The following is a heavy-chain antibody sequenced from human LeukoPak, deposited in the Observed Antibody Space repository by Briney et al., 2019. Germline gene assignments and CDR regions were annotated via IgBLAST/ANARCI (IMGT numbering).Heavy chain of an antibody. J-gene: IGHJ4*02. V-gene: IGHV3-11*01. CDR3: ARLLVYGYSYGQFDY. CDR1: GFAFSDYY. D-gene: IGHD5-18*01. CDR2: ISSSGSTI. Sequence: GGSLRLSCAASGFAFSDYYISWIRQAPGKGLEWVSYISSSGSTIYYADSVKGRFTISRDNAKNSLYLQTNSLRAEDTAVYYCARLLVYGYSYGQFDYWGQGTLVTVSS.